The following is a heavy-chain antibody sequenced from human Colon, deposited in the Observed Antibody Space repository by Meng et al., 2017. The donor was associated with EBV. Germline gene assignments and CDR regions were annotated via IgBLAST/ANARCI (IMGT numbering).Heavy chain of an antibody. J-gene: IGHJ5*02. Sequence: LVLSGSDLKMPGASVKVSCKASGYTFSTYTIDWVRQAHGRGLEWMGWISTNTGTPTYTQCFTGRFVFSLDTSVSTAYLQISSLKAEDIAVYYCARGGNFDPWGQGTLVTVSS. D-gene: IGHD2/OR15-2a*01. CDR1: GYTFSTYT. CDR2: ISTNTGTP. V-gene: IGHV7-4-1*02. CDR3: ARGGNFDP.